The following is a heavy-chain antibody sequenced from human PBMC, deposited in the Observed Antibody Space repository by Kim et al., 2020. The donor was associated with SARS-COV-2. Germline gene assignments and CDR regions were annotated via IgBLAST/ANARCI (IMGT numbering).Heavy chain of an antibody. Sequence: EYTGSMKSRITSTSDTSKNEFSLQLNSVTPDDTAVYYCRRGRSPAAGVFDYWGQGTLVTVSS. V-gene: IGHV6-1*01. D-gene: IGHD6-25*01. CDR3: RRGRSPAAGVFDY. J-gene: IGHJ4*02.